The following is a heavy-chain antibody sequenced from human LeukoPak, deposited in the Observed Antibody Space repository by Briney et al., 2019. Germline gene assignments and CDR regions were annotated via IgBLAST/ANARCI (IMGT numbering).Heavy chain of an antibody. Sequence: SETLSLTCAVYGGSFSGFYWSWIRQPPGKGLEWIGEINHSGSTNYNPSLKSRVTISVDTSKNQFSLKLSSVTAADTAVYYCARPSKLTGKHDYWGQGTLVTVSS. CDR3: ARPSKLTGKHDY. J-gene: IGHJ4*02. V-gene: IGHV4-34*01. D-gene: IGHD1-20*01. CDR2: INHSGST. CDR1: GGSFSGFY.